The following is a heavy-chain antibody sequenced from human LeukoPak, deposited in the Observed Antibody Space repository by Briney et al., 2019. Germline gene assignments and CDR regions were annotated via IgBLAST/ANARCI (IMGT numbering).Heavy chain of an antibody. CDR2: IYSGGST. CDR3: ARQGDTWNDSPFDY. J-gene: IGHJ4*02. V-gene: IGHV3-53*01. Sequence: PRGSHTLSCAPSGFPVSSNYMSWVRQSPAQGLECLSVIYSGGSTYYADSVKGRFTISRDNSKHTLYLQMNSLRAEDTAVYYCARQGDTWNDSPFDYWGQGTLVTVSS. CDR1: GFPVSSNY. D-gene: IGHD1-20*01.